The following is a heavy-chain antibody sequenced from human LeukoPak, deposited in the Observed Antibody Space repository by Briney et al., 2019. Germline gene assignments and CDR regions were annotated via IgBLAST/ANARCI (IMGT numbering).Heavy chain of an antibody. CDR1: GGSISSYY. J-gene: IGHJ4*02. Sequence: SETLSLTCTVSGGSISSYYWSWIRQPPGKGLEWIGYIYYSGSTNYNPSLKSRVTISVDTSKNQFSLKLSSVTAADTAVYYCARRIVGATWGHYFDYWGQGTLVTVSS. CDR2: IYYSGST. CDR3: ARRIVGATWGHYFDY. D-gene: IGHD1-26*01. V-gene: IGHV4-59*08.